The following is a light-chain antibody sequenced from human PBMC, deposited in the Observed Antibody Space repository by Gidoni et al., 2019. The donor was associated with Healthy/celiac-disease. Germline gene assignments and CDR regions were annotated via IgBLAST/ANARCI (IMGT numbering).Light chain of an antibody. Sequence: DIVMTQSPLSLPVTPGEPASISCRSSQSLLHSNGYNYLDWYLQKPGQSPQLLISLGSNRASGVPDRFSGSGSGTDFTLKSSRVEAEDVGVYYCRQALQTRTFGQGTKVEIK. CDR3: RQALQTRT. V-gene: IGKV2-28*01. J-gene: IGKJ1*01. CDR1: QSLLHSNGYNY. CDR2: LGS.